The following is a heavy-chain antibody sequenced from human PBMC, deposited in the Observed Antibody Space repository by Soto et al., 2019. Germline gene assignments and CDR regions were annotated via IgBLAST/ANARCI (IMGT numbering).Heavy chain of an antibody. Sequence: QVQLVQSGAEVKKPGSSVKVSCKASGGTFSSYTISWVRQAPGQGLEWMGRTIPILGIANYAQKFQGRVTXXAXKXXSTAYMELSSLRSEDTAVYYCARGGITMVRGAYGYWGQGTLVTVSS. J-gene: IGHJ4*02. CDR2: TIPILGIA. CDR3: ARGGITMVRGAYGY. CDR1: GGTFSSYT. D-gene: IGHD3-10*01. V-gene: IGHV1-69*02.